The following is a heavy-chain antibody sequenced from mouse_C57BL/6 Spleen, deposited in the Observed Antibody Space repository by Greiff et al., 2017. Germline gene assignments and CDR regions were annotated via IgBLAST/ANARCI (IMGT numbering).Heavy chain of an antibody. CDR2: IYPRSGNT. CDR3: ARRIPHDYGTSWFAY. CDR1: GYTFTSYG. D-gene: IGHD1-1*01. Sequence: QVQLQQSGAELARPGASVKLSCKASGYTFTSYGISWVKQRTGQGLEWIGEIYPRSGNTYYNEKFKGKATLTADKSSSTAYMVLRSLTAEDSAFYFCARRIPHDYGTSWFAYWGQGTLVTVSA. V-gene: IGHV1-81*01. J-gene: IGHJ3*01.